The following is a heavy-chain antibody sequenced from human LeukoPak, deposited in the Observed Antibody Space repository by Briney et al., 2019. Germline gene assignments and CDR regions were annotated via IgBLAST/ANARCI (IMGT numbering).Heavy chain of an antibody. V-gene: IGHV3-7*01. D-gene: IGHD2-15*01. CDR3: AGGQGWHFDL. CDR2: IKQAGSEN. CDR1: GFIFSSYW. J-gene: IGHJ2*01. Sequence: GGSLRLSCAASGFIFSSYWMTWVRQAPGKGLEWVANIKQAGSENSYVDSVKGRFTISRDSTSLFLQMNSLRAEDTAVYYCAGGQGWHFDLWGRGTLITVSS.